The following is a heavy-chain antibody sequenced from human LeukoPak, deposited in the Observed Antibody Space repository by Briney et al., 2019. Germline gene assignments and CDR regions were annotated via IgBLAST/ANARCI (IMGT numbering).Heavy chain of an antibody. CDR1: GFTFSSYS. Sequence: GGSLRLSCAASGFTFSSYSMNWVRQAPGKGLEWVSSISSSSSYIYYADSVKGRFTISRDNAKNSLYLQMNSLRAEDTAVYYCARDRFVNGGSYYFDYWGQGTGLPVS. V-gene: IGHV3-21*01. CDR3: ARDRFVNGGSYYFDY. J-gene: IGHJ4*02. D-gene: IGHD1-26*01. CDR2: ISSSSSYI.